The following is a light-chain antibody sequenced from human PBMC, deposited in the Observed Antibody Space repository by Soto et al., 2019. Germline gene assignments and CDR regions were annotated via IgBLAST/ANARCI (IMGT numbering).Light chain of an antibody. V-gene: IGKV3-15*01. CDR1: QSVSSN. J-gene: IGKJ1*01. Sequence: EIVMTQSPASLSVSPGERATLSCRASQSVSSNLAWYQQKPGQAPRLLIYDASTRATGIPARFSGSGSGTDFTLTISSLHSEDFAVYYCQQYKKWPRTFGHGTKVDIK. CDR3: QQYKKWPRT. CDR2: DAS.